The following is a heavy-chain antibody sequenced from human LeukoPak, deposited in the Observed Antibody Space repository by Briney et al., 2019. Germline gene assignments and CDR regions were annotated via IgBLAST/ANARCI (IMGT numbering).Heavy chain of an antibody. V-gene: IGHV3-7*04. CDR1: GFTFSSYS. J-gene: IGHJ4*02. D-gene: IGHD5-12*01. CDR3: ARVDIVATMPFDY. CDR2: IKQDGSEK. Sequence: PGGSLRLSCAASGFTFSSYSMNWVRQAPGKGLEWVANIKQDGSEKYYVDSVKGRFTISRDNAKNSLYLQMNSLRAEDTAVYYCARVDIVATMPFDYWGQGTLVTVSS.